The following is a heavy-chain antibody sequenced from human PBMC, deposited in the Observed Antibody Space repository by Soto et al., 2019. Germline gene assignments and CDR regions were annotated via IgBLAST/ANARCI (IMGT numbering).Heavy chain of an antibody. CDR1: GGTFSSYA. CDR2: IIPIFGTA. D-gene: IGHD6-19*01. Sequence: PVKVSCKASGGTFSSYAISWVRQAPGQGLEWMGGIIPIFGTANYAQKFQGRVTITADESTSTAYMELSSLRSEDTAVYYCARSDASGYSSGWYGYYYYGMDVWGQGTTVTVSS. V-gene: IGHV1-69*13. CDR3: ARSDASGYSSGWYGYYYYGMDV. J-gene: IGHJ6*02.